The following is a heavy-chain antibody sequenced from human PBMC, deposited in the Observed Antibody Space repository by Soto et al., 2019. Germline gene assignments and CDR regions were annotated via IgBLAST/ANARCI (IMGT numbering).Heavy chain of an antibody. CDR2: ISSNGGST. D-gene: IGHD2-15*01. CDR1: GFTFSSYA. Sequence: GGSLRLSCSASGFTFSSYAMHWVRQAPGKGLEYVSAISSNGGSTYYADSVKVRFTISRDNSKNTLYLHMSSLRAEDTAVYCCVKQEGKDCSGGSCYDYWGQGTLVTVSS. V-gene: IGHV3-64D*09. J-gene: IGHJ4*02. CDR3: VKQEGKDCSGGSCYDY.